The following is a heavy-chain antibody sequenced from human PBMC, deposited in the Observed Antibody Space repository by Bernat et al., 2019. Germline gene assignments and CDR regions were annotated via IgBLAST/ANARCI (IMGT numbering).Heavy chain of an antibody. D-gene: IGHD6-13*01. V-gene: IGHV3-30*18. CDR3: TKEGGAAGSRYQAYYDF. Sequence: QVQLVESGGGVVQPGRSLRLSCAASGFTFNNHGMQWVRQAPGKGLEWVAVVSYDGRLKYYSDSMKGRFTISRDNSRDTLYLQMNSLRAEDTALYYCTKEGGAAGSRYQAYYDFWGKGILVTVSA. CDR1: GFTFNNHG. CDR2: VSYDGRLK. J-gene: IGHJ4*02.